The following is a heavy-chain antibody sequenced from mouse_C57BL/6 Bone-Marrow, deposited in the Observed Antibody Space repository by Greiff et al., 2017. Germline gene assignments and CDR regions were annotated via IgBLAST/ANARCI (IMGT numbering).Heavy chain of an antibody. CDR2: INPSSGYT. Sequence: VKLVESGAELARPGASVKMSCKASGYTFTSYTMHWVKQRPGQGLEWIGYINPSSGYTKYNQKFKDKATLTADKSSSTAYMQLSSLTSEDSAVYYCAKYGPNPYAMDYWGQGTTVTVSS. D-gene: IGHD1-1*02. V-gene: IGHV1-4*01. J-gene: IGHJ4*01. CDR1: GYTFTSYT. CDR3: AKYGPNPYAMDY.